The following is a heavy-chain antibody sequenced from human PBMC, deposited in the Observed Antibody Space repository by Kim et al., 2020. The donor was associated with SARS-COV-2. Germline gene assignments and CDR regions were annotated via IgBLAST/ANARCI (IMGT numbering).Heavy chain of an antibody. Sequence: GGSLRLSCAASGFTFSSYGMHWVRQAPGKGLEWVAVIWYDGSNKYYADSVKGRFTISRDNSKNTLYLQMNSLRAEDTAVYYCAKTSSSRYWYFDLWGRGTLVTVSS. J-gene: IGHJ2*01. CDR1: GFTFSSYG. CDR2: IWYDGSNK. V-gene: IGHV3-33*06. CDR3: AKTSSSRYWYFDL. D-gene: IGHD6-6*01.